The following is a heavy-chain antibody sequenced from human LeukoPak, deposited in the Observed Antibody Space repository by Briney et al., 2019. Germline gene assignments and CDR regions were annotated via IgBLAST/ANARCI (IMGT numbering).Heavy chain of an antibody. CDR2: IYYSGST. CDR3: ARDEGSRTRPEAFDI. Sequence: SETLSLTCTVSGGSISSYYWSWIRQPPGKGLEWIGYIYYSGSTNYNPSLKSRVTISVDTSKNQFSLKLSSVTAADTAVYYCARDEGSRTRPEAFDIWGQGTMVTVSS. CDR1: GGSISSYY. J-gene: IGHJ3*02. D-gene: IGHD1-14*01. V-gene: IGHV4-59*12.